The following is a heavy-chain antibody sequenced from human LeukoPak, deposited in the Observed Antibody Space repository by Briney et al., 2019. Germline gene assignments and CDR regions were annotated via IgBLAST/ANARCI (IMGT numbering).Heavy chain of an antibody. CDR3: ARDRHIVVVTAIGAYFDY. CDR1: GYTFTSYG. Sequence: ASVKVSCKASGYTFTSYGISWVRQAPGQGLEWMGWISAYNGNTNYAQKLQGRVTMTTDTSTSTVYMELRSLRSDDTAVYYCARDRHIVVVTAIGAYFDYWGQGTLVTVSS. J-gene: IGHJ4*02. V-gene: IGHV1-18*01. CDR2: ISAYNGNT. D-gene: IGHD2-21*02.